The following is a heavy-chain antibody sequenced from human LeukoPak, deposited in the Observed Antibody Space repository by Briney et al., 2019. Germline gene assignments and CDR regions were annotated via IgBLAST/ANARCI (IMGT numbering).Heavy chain of an antibody. J-gene: IGHJ4*02. V-gene: IGHV3-30*02. Sequence: HPGGSLRLSCATSGFTLSHYGVHWVRQAPGKGLQWVTFIRYDGSLENYADSAKGRSTISRDNSKNTVYLEMNSLREEDTAVYYCATLYGYDSTNFPSWGQGTLVTVTS. D-gene: IGHD2/OR15-2a*01. CDR3: ATLYGYDSTNFPS. CDR2: IRYDGSLE. CDR1: GFTLSHYG.